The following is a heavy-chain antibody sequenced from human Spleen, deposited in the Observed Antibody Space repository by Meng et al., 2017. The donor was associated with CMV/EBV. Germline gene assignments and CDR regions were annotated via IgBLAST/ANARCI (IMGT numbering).Heavy chain of an antibody. V-gene: IGHV3-74*01. CDR3: GRDLLQIDY. Sequence: LRLSCASSGLTVNNYWMHWVRQAPGKGLEWVSRINIDGSNADYAASVKGRFTISRDNAKNTLYLQMNSLRAEDTAVYYCGRDLLQIDYWGQGTLVTVSS. CDR2: INIDGSNA. CDR1: GLTVNNYW. J-gene: IGHJ4*02. D-gene: IGHD5-24*01.